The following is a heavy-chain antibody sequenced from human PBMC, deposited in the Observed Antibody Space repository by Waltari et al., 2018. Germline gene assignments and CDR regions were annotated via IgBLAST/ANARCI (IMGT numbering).Heavy chain of an antibody. V-gene: IGHV3-72*01. CDR3: TTSISGAINLY. CDR1: GFIFSDYY. Sequence: EVQLVESGGGLVQPGGSLRLSCAASGFIFSDYYMDWGRQAPGKGLEWVGRSKHRGANYVTEYAASVQGRFTISRDFSQNSLYLQMNSLRTDDTAVYYCTTSISGAINLYWGQGTLVTVSS. D-gene: IGHD3-3*02. CDR2: SKHRGANYVT. J-gene: IGHJ4*02.